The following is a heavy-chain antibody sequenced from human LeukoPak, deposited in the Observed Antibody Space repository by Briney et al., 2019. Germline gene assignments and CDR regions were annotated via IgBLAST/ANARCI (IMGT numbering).Heavy chain of an antibody. CDR2: ISAYNGNT. CDR1: GYTFTSYG. V-gene: IGHV1-18*01. CDR3: AREGYYDFWSGYYTYYYYYGMDV. D-gene: IGHD3-3*01. J-gene: IGHJ6*02. Sequence: GASVKVSCKASGYTFTSYGISWVRQAPGQGLEWMGWISAYNGNTNYAQKLQGRVTMTTDTSTSTAYMELRGLRSDDTAVYYCAREGYYDFWSGYYTYYYYYGMDVWGQGTTVTVSS.